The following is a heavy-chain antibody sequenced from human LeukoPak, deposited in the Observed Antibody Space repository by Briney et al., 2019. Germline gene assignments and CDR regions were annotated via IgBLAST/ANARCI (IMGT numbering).Heavy chain of an antibody. CDR3: ARFMVRGVITPAAFDY. CDR1: GYTFTSYD. V-gene: IGHV1-8*03. Sequence: GASVKVSCKASGYTFTSYDINWVRQATGQGLEWMGWMNPNSGNTGYAQKFQGRVTITRNTSISTAYMELSRLRSDDTAVYYCARFMVRGVITPAAFDYWGQGTLVTVSS. J-gene: IGHJ4*02. D-gene: IGHD3-10*01. CDR2: MNPNSGNT.